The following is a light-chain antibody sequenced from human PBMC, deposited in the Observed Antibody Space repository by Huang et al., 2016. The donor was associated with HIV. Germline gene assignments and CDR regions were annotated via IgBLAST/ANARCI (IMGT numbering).Light chain of an antibody. CDR3: QQYNNWRT. Sequence: EMVMTQSPATLSVSPGERATLSCRASQRVGTNLARYQQKPGQAPRLLIYGASTRATGIPVRFSGSGSGTEFTLTISSLQSEDFAIYYCQQYNNWRTFGPGTKVDIK. J-gene: IGKJ3*01. CDR1: QRVGTN. CDR2: GAS. V-gene: IGKV3-15*01.